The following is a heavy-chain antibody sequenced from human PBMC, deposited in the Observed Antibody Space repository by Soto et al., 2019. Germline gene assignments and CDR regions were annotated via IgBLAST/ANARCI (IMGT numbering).Heavy chain of an antibody. CDR2: IHYSGST. Sequence: SETLSVTSTVSGGSISNKRYYWGWIRQPRGKGLVWIGSIHYSGSTYDNTSLKSRVTISVDTSKNQLSLKLKSVTAAGRAFYYGARHVSLGYSTPTTCDLLPWFDAWGQGTEVRVSS. CDR3: ARHVSLGYSTPTTCDLLPWFDA. J-gene: IGHJ5*02. CDR1: GGSISNKRYY. D-gene: IGHD2-2*01. V-gene: IGHV4-39*01.